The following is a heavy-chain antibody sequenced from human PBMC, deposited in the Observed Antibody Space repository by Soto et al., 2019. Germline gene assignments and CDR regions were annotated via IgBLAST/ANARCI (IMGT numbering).Heavy chain of an antibody. J-gene: IGHJ4*02. CDR3: AKEGLSHTYYYDSSGYHYFDY. CDR2: IWYDGSKN. Sequence: SLRLYYRSTRFAVSVHGMRMLPQAPGKGLEWVALIWYDGSKNYYADSVKGRFIISRDNSKNTLNLQMNTVRAEDTAVYYCAKEGLSHTYYYDSSGYHYFDYWGQGT. D-gene: IGHD3-22*01. V-gene: IGHV3-33*06. CDR1: RFAVSVHG.